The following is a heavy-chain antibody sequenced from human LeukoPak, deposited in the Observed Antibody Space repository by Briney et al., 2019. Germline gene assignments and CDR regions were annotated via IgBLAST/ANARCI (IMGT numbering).Heavy chain of an antibody. CDR2: IYTSGST. Sequence: PSQTLSLTCTVASGSISSYYWSWIRQPAGKGLEWIGRIYTSGSTNYNPSLKSRVTMSGDTSKNQFSLKLSSVTAADTAVYYCARGVVGATTGYYFDYWGQGTLVTVSS. CDR1: SGSISSYY. CDR3: ARGVVGATTGYYFDY. J-gene: IGHJ4*02. V-gene: IGHV4-4*07. D-gene: IGHD1-26*01.